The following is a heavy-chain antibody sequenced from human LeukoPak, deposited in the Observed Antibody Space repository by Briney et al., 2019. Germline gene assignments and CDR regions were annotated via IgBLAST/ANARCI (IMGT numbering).Heavy chain of an antibody. Sequence: ASVKVSCKASGGTFSSYAISWVRQAPGQGLEWMGGIIPIFRTAKYAQKFQGRVTITTDESTSTAYIELSSLRSEDTAVYYCARGGYCSSTSCYGWARFDYWGQGTLVTVSS. D-gene: IGHD2-2*01. CDR2: IIPIFRTA. J-gene: IGHJ4*02. V-gene: IGHV1-69*05. CDR1: GGTFSSYA. CDR3: ARGGYCSSTSCYGWARFDY.